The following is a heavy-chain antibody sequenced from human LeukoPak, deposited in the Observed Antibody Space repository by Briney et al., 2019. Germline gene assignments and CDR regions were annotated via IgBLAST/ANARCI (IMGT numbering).Heavy chain of an antibody. J-gene: IGHJ6*03. CDR3: ARGADSYCTNGVCCLYYYYYMDV. D-gene: IGHD2-8*01. CDR2: INHSGST. Sequence: SGTLSLTCAVYGGSFSGYYWSWIRQPPGKGLEWIGEINHSGSTNYNPSLKSRVTISVDTSKNQFSLKLSSVTAADTAVYYCARGADSYCTNGVCCLYYYYYMDVWGKGTTVTVSS. V-gene: IGHV4-34*01. CDR1: GGSFSGYY.